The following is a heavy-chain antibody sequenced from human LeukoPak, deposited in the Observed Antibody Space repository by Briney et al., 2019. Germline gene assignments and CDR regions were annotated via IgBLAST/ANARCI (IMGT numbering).Heavy chain of an antibody. CDR2: INPSGGST. CDR1: GYTFTSYY. D-gene: IGHD4-23*01. CDR3: ARERASFGSNSDWYFDL. V-gene: IGHV1-46*01. Sequence: ASVKVSCKASGYTFTSYYMHWVRQAPGQGLEWMGLINPSGGSTNYAQKFQGRVTMTRDTSTTTVYMELSSLRSEDTAVYYCARERASFGSNSDWYFDLWGRGTLVTASS. J-gene: IGHJ2*01.